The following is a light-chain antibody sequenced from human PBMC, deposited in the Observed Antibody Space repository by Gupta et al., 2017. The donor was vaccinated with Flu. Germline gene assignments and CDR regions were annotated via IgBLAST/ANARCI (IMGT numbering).Light chain of an antibody. J-gene: IGKJ1*01. CDR1: HSVSRTS. Sequence: PAPFLFPPGSSATLSCRASHSVSRTSLAWYQQKPGQAPRLLIYGASSRATGIPDRFSGSGSGXDFTLTXSRREPEDFDVYYWLQYGSSPVFGXGTKVEIK. V-gene: IGKV3-20*01. CDR2: GAS. CDR3: LQYGSSPV.